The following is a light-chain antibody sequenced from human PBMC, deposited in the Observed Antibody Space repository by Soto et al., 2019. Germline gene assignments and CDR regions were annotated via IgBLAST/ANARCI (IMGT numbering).Light chain of an antibody. J-gene: IGLJ1*01. CDR3: QSYDSSLSAYV. V-gene: IGLV1-40*01. Sequence: QSVLTQPPSVSGAPGQRVTISCTGSSSNIGAGYDVHWYQQLPGTAPKLLIYGNNNRPSGVPDQFSGSKSDTSASLAITELQAEDEADYYCQSYDSSLSAYVFGPGTKVTVL. CDR2: GNN. CDR1: SSNIGAGYD.